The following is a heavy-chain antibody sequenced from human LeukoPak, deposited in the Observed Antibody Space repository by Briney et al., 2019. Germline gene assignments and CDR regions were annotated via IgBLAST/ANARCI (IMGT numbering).Heavy chain of an antibody. J-gene: IGHJ4*02. D-gene: IGHD3-16*01. V-gene: IGHV3-21*01. CDR2: ISPNGNSV. CDR1: GFTFSSYT. Sequence: GGSLRLSCAASGFTFSSYTMNWVRQAPGKGLELVSSISPNGNSVYHAYSVKGRFTLSRDNAQNSLYLQMNSLRDEDTGVYYCARDFIGESGYSGYWGQGALVTVSS. CDR3: ARDFIGESGYSGY.